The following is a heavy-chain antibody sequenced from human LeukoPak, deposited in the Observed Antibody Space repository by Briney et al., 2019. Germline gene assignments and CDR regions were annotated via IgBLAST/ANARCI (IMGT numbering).Heavy chain of an antibody. CDR3: AREPMVRGVINYYYYYGMDV. CDR1: GGSFSGYY. J-gene: IGHJ6*02. CDR2: INHSVST. Sequence: PSETLSLTCAVYGGSFSGYYWSWIRQPPGKGLEWIGEINHSVSTNYNPSLKSRVTLSVETSKNQFSLNLTSTTAADTAVYYCAREPMVRGVINYYYYYGMDVWGQGTTVTVSS. D-gene: IGHD3-10*01. V-gene: IGHV4-34*01.